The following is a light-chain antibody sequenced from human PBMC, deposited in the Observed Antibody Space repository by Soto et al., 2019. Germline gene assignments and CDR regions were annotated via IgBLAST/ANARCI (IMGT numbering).Light chain of an antibody. Sequence: EIVLTQSPATLSLSPGERATLSCRASQSVSSYLAWYQKKPGQPPRLLIYDASNRATDIPARFSGSGSGRDVTLTISGRAPEDFAIYYCQQRDSWPLTFGGGTKVEIK. CDR3: QQRDSWPLT. CDR2: DAS. V-gene: IGKV3-11*02. CDR1: QSVSSY. J-gene: IGKJ4*01.